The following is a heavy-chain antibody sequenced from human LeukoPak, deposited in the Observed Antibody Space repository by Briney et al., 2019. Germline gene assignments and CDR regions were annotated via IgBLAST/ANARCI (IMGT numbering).Heavy chain of an antibody. J-gene: IGHJ4*02. CDR1: GYTFTGYY. V-gene: IGHV1-2*02. CDR2: INPNSGGT. CDR3: ARVGQQQRDGYNYKY. D-gene: IGHD5-24*01. Sequence: ASVKVSCKASGYTFTGYYMHWVRQAPGQGLEWMGWINPNSGGTNYAQKFQGRVTMTRDTSISTAYMELSRLRSDDTAVYYCARVGQQQRDGYNYKYWGQGTLVTVSS.